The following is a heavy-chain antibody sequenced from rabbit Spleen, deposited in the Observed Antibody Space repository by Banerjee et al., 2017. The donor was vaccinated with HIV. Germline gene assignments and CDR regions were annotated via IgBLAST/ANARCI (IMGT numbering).Heavy chain of an antibody. J-gene: IGHJ4*01. CDR3: ARGVYDDYDTYYFDL. CDR1: GFSFSNKAV. CDR2: INAVTAKA. D-gene: IGHD2-1*01. Sequence: QEQLVESGGGLVRPEGSLKLSCKASGFSFSNKAVMCWVRQAPGKGLEWIACINAVTAKAVYASWAKGRFTLSKTSSTTVTLQVTSLTAADTATYFCARGVYDDYDTYYFDLWGQGTLVTVS. V-gene: IGHV1S45*01.